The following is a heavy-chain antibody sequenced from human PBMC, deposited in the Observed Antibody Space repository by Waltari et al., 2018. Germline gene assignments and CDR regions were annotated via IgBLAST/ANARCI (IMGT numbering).Heavy chain of an antibody. CDR2: INHSGST. D-gene: IGHD3-3*01. CDR1: GGSFSGYY. J-gene: IGHJ2*01. V-gene: IGHV4-34*01. CDR3: ARGGYDVWSGYFNWYFDL. Sequence: QVQLQQWGAGLLKPSETLSLTCAVYGGSFSGYYWSWIRQPPGKGLEWIGEINHSGSTNSNPSLKSRVTISVDTSKNQFSLKLSSVTAADTAVYYCARGGYDVWSGYFNWYFDLWGRGTLVTVSS.